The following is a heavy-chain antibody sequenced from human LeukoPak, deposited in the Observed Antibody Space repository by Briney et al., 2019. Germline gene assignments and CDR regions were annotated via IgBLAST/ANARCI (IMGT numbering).Heavy chain of an antibody. V-gene: IGHV4-34*01. J-gene: IGHJ4*02. CDR3: ARVYHQVFDY. D-gene: IGHD2-2*01. CDR2: INHSGST. Sequence: SETLSLTCAVYGGSFGGYYWSWIRQPPGKGLEWIGEINHSGSTNYNPSLKSRVTISVDTSKNQFSLKLSSVTAADTAVYYCARVYHQVFDYWGQGTLVTVSS. CDR1: GGSFGGYY.